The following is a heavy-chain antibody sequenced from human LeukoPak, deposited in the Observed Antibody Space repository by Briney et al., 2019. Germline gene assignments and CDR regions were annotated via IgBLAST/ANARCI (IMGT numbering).Heavy chain of an antibody. V-gene: IGHV1-2*02. CDR1: GYTFTGYY. J-gene: IGHJ4*02. Sequence: ASVKVSCKASGYTFTGYYMHWVRQAPGQGLEWMGWINPNSGGTNYAQKFQGRVTMPRDTSISTAYMELSRLRSDDTAVYYCARSCSGGSCYEAFDYWGQGTLVTVSS. CDR3: ARSCSGGSCYEAFDY. CDR2: INPNSGGT. D-gene: IGHD2-15*01.